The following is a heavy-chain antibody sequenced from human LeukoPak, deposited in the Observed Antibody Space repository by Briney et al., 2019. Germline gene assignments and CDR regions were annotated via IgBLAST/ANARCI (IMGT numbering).Heavy chain of an antibody. Sequence: GGSLRLSCAASGFTFSLYAMSWVRQAPGKGLEWVSGISGRGVGTTYADSVKGRFTISRDNSKNTLSLQMNSLRAEDTAEYYCAKPYDPFYYFDYWGQGTLVTVSS. J-gene: IGHJ4*02. CDR3: AKPYDPFYYFDY. CDR1: GFTFSLYA. CDR2: ISGRGVGT. D-gene: IGHD2-8*01. V-gene: IGHV3-23*01.